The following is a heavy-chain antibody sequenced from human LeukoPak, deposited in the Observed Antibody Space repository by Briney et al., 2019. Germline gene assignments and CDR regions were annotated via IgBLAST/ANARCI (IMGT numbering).Heavy chain of an antibody. V-gene: IGHV3-7*01. CDR2: IKQDGAEK. CDR1: GFTFSSFW. J-gene: IGHJ6*03. D-gene: IGHD4-11*01. CDR3: AKGRTVTASFYYYYYMDV. Sequence: GGSLRLSCAASGFTFSSFWLTWVRQAPGKGLEWVASIKQDGAEKYYVDSVKGRFTISRDNAKNSLYLQMNSLRAEGTAVYYCAKGRTVTASFYYYYYMDVWGKGTTVTVSS.